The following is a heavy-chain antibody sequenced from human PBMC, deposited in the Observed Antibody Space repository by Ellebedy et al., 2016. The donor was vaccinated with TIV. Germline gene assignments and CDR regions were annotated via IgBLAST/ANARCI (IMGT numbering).Heavy chain of an antibody. D-gene: IGHD3-16*01. V-gene: IGHV5-51*01. J-gene: IGHJ4*02. CDR2: IHPSDSDT. Sequence: GESLKISXKASGYSFTNYWIGWVRQMPGKGLEWMGIIHPSDSDTRYSPSFRGQVTITVDKSTTAAYLQWSDLRASDTATYYCARLGDAPYVYGQYWGQGTLVTVSS. CDR3: ARLGDAPYVYGQY. CDR1: GYSFTNYW.